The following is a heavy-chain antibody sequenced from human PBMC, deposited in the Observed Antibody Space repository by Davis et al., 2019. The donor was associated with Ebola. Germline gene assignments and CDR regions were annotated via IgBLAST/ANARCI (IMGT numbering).Heavy chain of an antibody. CDR3: TTPGGQDSGYDVFDI. CDR1: GYTFNSYY. V-gene: IGHV1-46*03. D-gene: IGHD5-12*01. CDR2: INPSGGSR. Sequence: AASVKVSCKASGYTFNSYYMHWVRQAPGQGLEWMGIINPSGGSRSYAQKFQGRVTVTRDTSTTTVYMDLSSLRSEDTALYYCTTPGGQDSGYDVFDIWGQGTMVTVSS. J-gene: IGHJ3*02.